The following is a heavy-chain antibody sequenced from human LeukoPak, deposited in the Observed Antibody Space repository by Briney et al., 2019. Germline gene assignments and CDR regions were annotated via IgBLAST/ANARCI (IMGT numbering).Heavy chain of an antibody. CDR3: ATGAARKRNWFDP. Sequence: SETLSLTCAVYGGSFSGYYWSWIRQPPGKGLEWIGEISHSGSTNYNPSLKSRVTISVDTSKNQFSLKLSSVTAADTAEYYCATGAARKRNWFDPWGQGTLVTVSS. D-gene: IGHD6-6*01. V-gene: IGHV4-34*01. CDR2: ISHSGST. CDR1: GGSFSGYY. J-gene: IGHJ5*02.